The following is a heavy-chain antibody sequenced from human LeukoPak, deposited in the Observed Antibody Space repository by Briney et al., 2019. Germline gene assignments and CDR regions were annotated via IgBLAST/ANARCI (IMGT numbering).Heavy chain of an antibody. D-gene: IGHD1-26*01. CDR2: IVVGSGNT. CDR3: AAELRNSGSYFNFDY. V-gene: IGHV1-58*01. CDR1: GFTFTSSA. J-gene: IGHJ4*02. Sequence: SVKVSCTASGFTFTSSAVQWVRQARGQRLEWIGWIVVGSGNTNYAQKFQERVTITRDMSTSTAYMELSSLRSEDTAVYYCAAELRNSGSYFNFDYWGQGTLVTVSS.